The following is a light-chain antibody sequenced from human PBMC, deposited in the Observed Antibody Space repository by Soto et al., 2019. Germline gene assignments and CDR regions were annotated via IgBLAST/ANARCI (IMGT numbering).Light chain of an antibody. CDR2: RAS. CDR1: QSVSSSY. V-gene: IGKV3-20*01. J-gene: IGKJ1*01. Sequence: EIVLTQSPGTLSLSPGERATLSCRASQSVSSSYLAWYQQKPSQAPRLLIYRASSRATGIPDRCSGSGSGTDFTLTISMLEPEDFAVYYCQQYGSSPTFGQGTKVEIK. CDR3: QQYGSSPT.